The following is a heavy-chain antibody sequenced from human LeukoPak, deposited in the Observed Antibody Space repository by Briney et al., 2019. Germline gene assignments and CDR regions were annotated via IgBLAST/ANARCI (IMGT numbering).Heavy chain of an antibody. CDR2: IYYSGST. V-gene: IGHV4-39*01. D-gene: IGHD3-22*01. Sequence: SETLSLTCTVSGGSISSSSYYWGWIRQPPGKGLEWIGSIYYSGSTYYNPSLKSRVTISVDTSKNQFSLKLSSVTAADTAVYYCASYDSSGFRPNPWGQGTLVTVSS. CDR1: GGSISSSSYY. CDR3: ASYDSSGFRPNP. J-gene: IGHJ5*02.